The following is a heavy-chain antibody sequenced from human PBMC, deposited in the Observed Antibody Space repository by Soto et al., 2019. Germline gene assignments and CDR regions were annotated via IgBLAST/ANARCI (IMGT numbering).Heavy chain of an antibody. CDR1: GGTFSSYA. CDR3: AGPPELTRIYYYDGMDV. Sequence: SVKVSCKASGGTFSSYAISWVRQAPGQGLEWMGGIIPIFGTANYAQKFQGRVTITADESTSTAYMELSSLRSEDTAVYYCAGPPELTRIYYYDGMDVWSQGTTVTGSS. D-gene: IGHD1-7*01. V-gene: IGHV1-69*13. CDR2: IIPIFGTA. J-gene: IGHJ6*02.